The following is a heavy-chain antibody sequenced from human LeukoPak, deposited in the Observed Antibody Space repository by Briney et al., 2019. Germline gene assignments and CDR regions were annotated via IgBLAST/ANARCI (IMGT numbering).Heavy chain of an antibody. CDR2: IYYSGST. Sequence: SETLSLTCTVSGGSISSSSYYWGWIRQPPGKGLEWIGTIYYSGSTYYNPSLKSRVTISVDTSKNQFSLKLSSVTAADTAVYYCARLSGSGSQFDYWGQGTLVTVFS. J-gene: IGHJ4*02. CDR3: ARLSGSGSQFDY. V-gene: IGHV4-39*01. CDR1: GGSISSSSYY. D-gene: IGHD3-10*01.